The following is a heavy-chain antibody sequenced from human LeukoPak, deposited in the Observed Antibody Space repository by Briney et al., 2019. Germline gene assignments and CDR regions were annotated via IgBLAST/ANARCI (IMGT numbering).Heavy chain of an antibody. CDR1: GGSISSSSYY. CDR3: ARHPYYDSNGSFDY. Sequence: PSETLSLTCTVSGGSISSSSYYWGWIRQPPGKGLGWIGSIYYSGSTYYNPSLKSRVTISVDTSKNQFSLKLSSVTAADTAVYYCARHPYYDSNGSFDYWGQGTLVTVSS. J-gene: IGHJ4*02. CDR2: IYYSGST. D-gene: IGHD3-22*01. V-gene: IGHV4-39*01.